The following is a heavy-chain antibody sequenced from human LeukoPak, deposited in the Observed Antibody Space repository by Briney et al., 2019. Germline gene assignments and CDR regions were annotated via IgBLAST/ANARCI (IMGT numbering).Heavy chain of an antibody. Sequence: ASVKVSCKVSGYTLTELSMHWVRQAPGKGLEWMGGFDPEDGETIYAQKFQGRVTMTEDTSTDTAYMELSSLRSEDAAVYYCATSLNAATSFDPWGQGTLVTVSS. V-gene: IGHV1-24*01. CDR3: ATSLNAATSFDP. J-gene: IGHJ5*02. CDR1: GYTLTELS. CDR2: FDPEDGET. D-gene: IGHD6-13*01.